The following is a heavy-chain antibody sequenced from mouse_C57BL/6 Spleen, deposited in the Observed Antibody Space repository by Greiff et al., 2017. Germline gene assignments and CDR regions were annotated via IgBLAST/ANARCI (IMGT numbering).Heavy chain of an antibody. CDR3: ARYGTSFAY. D-gene: IGHD1-1*02. J-gene: IGHJ3*01. V-gene: IGHV1-26*01. CDR1: GYTFTDYY. Sequence: VQLQQSGPELVKPGASVKISCKASGYTFTDYYMNWVKQSHGKSLEWIGDINPNNGGTSYNQKFKGKATLTVNKSSSTAYMELRSLTSEDSAVYYCARYGTSFAYWGQGTLVTVSA. CDR2: INPNNGGT.